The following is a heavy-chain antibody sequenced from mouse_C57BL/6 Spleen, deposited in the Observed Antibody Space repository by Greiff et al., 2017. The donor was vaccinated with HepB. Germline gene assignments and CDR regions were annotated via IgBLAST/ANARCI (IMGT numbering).Heavy chain of an antibody. CDR1: GFSLTSYG. Sequence: QVQLQQSGPGLVQPSQSLSITCTVSGFSLTSYGVHWVRQSPGKGLEWLGVIWSGGSTDYNAAFISRLSISKNNSKSQVFFKMNSLQADDTAIYYCARRGYSNYPYYYAMDYWGQGTSVTVSS. J-gene: IGHJ4*01. CDR2: IWSGGST. D-gene: IGHD2-5*01. V-gene: IGHV2-2*01. CDR3: ARRGYSNYPYYYAMDY.